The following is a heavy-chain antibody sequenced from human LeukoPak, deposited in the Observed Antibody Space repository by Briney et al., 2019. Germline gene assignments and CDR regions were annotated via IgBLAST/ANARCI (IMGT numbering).Heavy chain of an antibody. J-gene: IGHJ3*02. Sequence: PSETLSLTCTVSGGSISSGSYYWSWIRQAAGKGLEWIGRIYTSGSTNYNPSLKSRVTISVDTSKNQFSLKLSSVTAADTAVYYCARDSRRELLHAFDIWGQGTMVTVSS. V-gene: IGHV4-61*02. D-gene: IGHD1-26*01. CDR2: IYTSGST. CDR1: GGSISSGSYY. CDR3: ARDSRRELLHAFDI.